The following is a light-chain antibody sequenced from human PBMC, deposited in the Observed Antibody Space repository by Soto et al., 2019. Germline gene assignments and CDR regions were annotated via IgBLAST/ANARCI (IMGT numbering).Light chain of an antibody. Sequence: EIVMTQSPATLSVSPGERATLSWRAGQSFSSNLAWYQQKNGQAPRLLIYGASTRATGVPARFSGSGYGAEFNLTISSLQSEDFAVYYCQHYNNWSLTFGGGTKVDIK. V-gene: IGKV3-15*01. CDR1: QSFSSN. CDR2: GAS. CDR3: QHYNNWSLT. J-gene: IGKJ4*01.